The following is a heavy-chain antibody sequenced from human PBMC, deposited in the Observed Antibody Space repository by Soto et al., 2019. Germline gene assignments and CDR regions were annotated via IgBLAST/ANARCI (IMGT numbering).Heavy chain of an antibody. CDR3: AKPSQVEFWSGAFSYYYMDV. CDR2: ISGSGGST. CDR1: GFTFSSYA. Sequence: VGSLRLSCAASGFTFSSYAMSWVRQAPGKGLEWVSAISGSGGSTYYADSVKGRFTISRDNSKNTLYLQMNSLRAEDTAVYYRAKPSQVEFWSGAFSYYYMDVWGKGTTVTVSS. D-gene: IGHD3-3*01. V-gene: IGHV3-23*01. J-gene: IGHJ6*03.